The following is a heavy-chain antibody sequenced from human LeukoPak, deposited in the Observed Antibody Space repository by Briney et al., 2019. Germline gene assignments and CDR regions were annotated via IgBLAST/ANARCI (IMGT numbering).Heavy chain of an antibody. D-gene: IGHD4-17*01. Sequence: PSETLSLTCTVSGGSLNGYYWGWIRQPPGKGLECIAYIHSSEGIAHNASLKSRLTISLDTSKNQFSLTLSSVTAADTAVYYCARHVYGEGMVVWGKGTTVTVSS. CDR2: IHSSEGI. J-gene: IGHJ6*04. CDR1: GGSLNGYY. CDR3: ARHVYGEGMVV. V-gene: IGHV4-59*08.